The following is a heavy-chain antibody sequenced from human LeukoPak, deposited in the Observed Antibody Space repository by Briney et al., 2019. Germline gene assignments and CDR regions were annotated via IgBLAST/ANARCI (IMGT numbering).Heavy chain of an antibody. CDR3: ARDVNIVVVPAAPPVYYGMDV. D-gene: IGHD2-2*01. CDR1: GFTFSSYL. V-gene: IGHV3-7*01. Sequence: HPGGSLRLSCAASGFTFSSYLMSWVRQAPGKGLEWVANIKQDGSEKYYVDSVKGRFTISRDNAKNSLYLQMNSLRAEDTAVYYCARDVNIVVVPAAPPVYYGMDVWGQGTTVTVSS. J-gene: IGHJ6*02. CDR2: IKQDGSEK.